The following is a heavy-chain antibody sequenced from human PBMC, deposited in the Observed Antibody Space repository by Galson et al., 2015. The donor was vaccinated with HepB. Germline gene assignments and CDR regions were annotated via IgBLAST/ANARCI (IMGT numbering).Heavy chain of an antibody. CDR1: GFTFSRYG. CDR3: VKEVVRLMAPPIPFDC. D-gene: IGHD3-10*02. J-gene: IGHJ4*02. Sequence: SLRLSCAASGFTFSRYGMHWVRQAPGKGLQYVSGIDSNGGSTYYADSVKGRFTISRDNAKNTLYLQMSSLRAEETAVYYCVKEVVRLMAPPIPFDCWGQGTLVTVSS. CDR2: IDSNGGST. V-gene: IGHV3-64D*06.